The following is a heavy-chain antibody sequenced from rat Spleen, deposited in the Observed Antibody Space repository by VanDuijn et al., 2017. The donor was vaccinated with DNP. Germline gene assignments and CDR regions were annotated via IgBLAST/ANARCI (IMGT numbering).Heavy chain of an antibody. V-gene: IGHV3-1*01. CDR3: ARSDYYGSYRPFTY. CDR2: ISYSGST. J-gene: IGHJ3*01. Sequence: EVQLQESGPGLVKPSQSLSLTCSVTGYSITSNYWGWIRKFPGNKMEWMAYISYSGSTAYNPSLKSRISITRDTSKNQFFLQLSSVTTEDTAIYYCARSDYYGSYRPFTYWGQGTLVTVSS. D-gene: IGHD1-2*01. CDR1: GYSITSNY.